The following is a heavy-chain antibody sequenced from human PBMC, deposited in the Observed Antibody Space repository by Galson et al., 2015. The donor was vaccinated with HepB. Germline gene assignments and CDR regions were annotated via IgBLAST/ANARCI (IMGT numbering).Heavy chain of an antibody. CDR2: INPSGGSA. CDR1: GYTFTTYH. J-gene: IGHJ4*02. V-gene: IGHV1-46*01. Sequence: SVKVSCKASGYTFTTYHIHWVRQGPGQGLEWMGIINPSGGSANYAQKFRDRVTMTRDTATGTVYMELNNLRSEDTGVYYCARDKEYWQTMFLAIWGQGSLVTVSS. CDR3: ARDKEYWQTMFLAI. D-gene: IGHD2/OR15-2a*01.